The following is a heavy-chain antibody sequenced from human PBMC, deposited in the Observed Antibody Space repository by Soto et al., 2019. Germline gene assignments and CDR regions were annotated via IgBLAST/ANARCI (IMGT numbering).Heavy chain of an antibody. Sequence: QVQLQESGPGLVKPSQTLSLTCTVSGGSISSGDYYWSWIRKPPGKGLEWIGYIYYSGSTYYKPSLKSRVTISVDTSKNQFSLKLSSVTAADTAVYYCARGAEDTAMGFDYWGQGTLVTVSS. CDR3: ARGAEDTAMGFDY. D-gene: IGHD5-18*01. CDR2: IYYSGST. CDR1: GGSISSGDYY. J-gene: IGHJ4*02. V-gene: IGHV4-30-4*01.